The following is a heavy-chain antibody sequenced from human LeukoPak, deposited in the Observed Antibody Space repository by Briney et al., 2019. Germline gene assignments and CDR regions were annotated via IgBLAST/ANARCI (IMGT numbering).Heavy chain of an antibody. CDR3: ARPGALTGGSWYFDY. J-gene: IGHJ4*02. D-gene: IGHD2-15*01. V-gene: IGHV1-2*02. CDR2: INPNSGDT. Sequence: ASVKVSCKASGYTFTDYYMHWVRQAPGQGLECMGWINPNSGDTNSAQKFQGRVTMTRDTSISTAYMELIKLRSDDTAVYYWARPGALTGGSWYFDYWGQGTLVTVSS. CDR1: GYTFTDYY.